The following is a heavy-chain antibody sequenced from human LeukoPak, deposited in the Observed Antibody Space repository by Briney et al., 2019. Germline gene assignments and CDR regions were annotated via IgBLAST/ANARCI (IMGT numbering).Heavy chain of an antibody. Sequence: GGSLRLSCAASGFIFSNYAMHWVRQAPGKGLEWVAFIRYDRSDKLYADSVKGRFTISRDNSKNTLYLQMNSLRAEDTAVYYCAKRGGSFIGYFDYWGQGALVTASS. J-gene: IGHJ4*02. D-gene: IGHD1-26*01. V-gene: IGHV3-30*02. CDR1: GFIFSNYA. CDR3: AKRGGSFIGYFDY. CDR2: IRYDRSDK.